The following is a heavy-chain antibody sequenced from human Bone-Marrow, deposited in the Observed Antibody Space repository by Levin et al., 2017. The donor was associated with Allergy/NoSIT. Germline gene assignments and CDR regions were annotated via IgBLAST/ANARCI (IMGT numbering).Heavy chain of an antibody. CDR1: GFTFSSYW. J-gene: IGHJ4*02. CDR3: ARDRPREFGFDY. V-gene: IGHV3-7*01. CDR2: IKQDGNEK. Sequence: LSLTCAASGFTFSSYWMSWVRQAPGKGLEWVANIKQDGNEKYYVDSVKGRFTISRDNAKNSLYLQMNSLRAEDTAVYYCARDRPREFGFDYWGQGTLVTVSS. D-gene: IGHD3-10*01.